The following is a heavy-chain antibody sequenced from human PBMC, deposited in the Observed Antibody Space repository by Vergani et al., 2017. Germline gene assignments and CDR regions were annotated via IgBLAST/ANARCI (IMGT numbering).Heavy chain of an antibody. D-gene: IGHD2-2*02. V-gene: IGHV4-39*01. CDR3: ATIGYRRWGYYFDY. CDR1: GGSINPSSSF. J-gene: IGHJ4*02. Sequence: QLQLQESGPGLVKPSETLSLICTVSGGSINPSSSFWGWIRQSPGKGLEWIGSINYVGRTYYIPSLQSRATVFVDTSKNQFSLNLTSVTAADTAVYYCATIGYRRWGYYFDYWGQGTLVTVSS. CDR2: INYVGRT.